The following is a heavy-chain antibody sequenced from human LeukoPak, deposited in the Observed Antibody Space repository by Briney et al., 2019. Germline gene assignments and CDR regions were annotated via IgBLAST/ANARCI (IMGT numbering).Heavy chain of an antibody. V-gene: IGHV3-7*01. Sequence: GGSLRLSCAASGFTFSSFWMTWVRQAPGKGLEWAANIKQDGSEKYYVDSVKGRFTISRDDAKNSLYLQMNSLRAEDTAVYYCARATPTASSMLWGQGALVTVSS. CDR1: GFTFSSFW. CDR3: ARATPTASSML. CDR2: IKQDGSEK. J-gene: IGHJ4*02. D-gene: IGHD2/OR15-2a*01.